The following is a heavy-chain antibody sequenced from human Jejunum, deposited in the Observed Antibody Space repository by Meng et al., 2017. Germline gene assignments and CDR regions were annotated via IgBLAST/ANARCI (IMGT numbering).Heavy chain of an antibody. CDR1: GASSRDSNW. D-gene: IGHD6-13*01. CDR3: ARDLLGPAIAATGWFDP. CDR2: IYHTGTT. V-gene: IGHV4-4*02. Sequence: GQRPVAGPGLVQPSGTLSLTWAVSGASSRDSNWWSWVRQPLGKALEWIGEIYHTGTTNYNPSLKSRVTMSLDKSKNQFSLELTSVTAADTAVYYCARDLLGPAIAATGWFDPWGQGTLVTVFS. J-gene: IGHJ5*02.